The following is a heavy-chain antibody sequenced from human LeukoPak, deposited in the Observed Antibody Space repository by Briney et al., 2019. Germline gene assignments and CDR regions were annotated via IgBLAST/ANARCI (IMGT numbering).Heavy chain of an antibody. Sequence: SETLSLTCAVSGGSISSSNWWSWVRQPPGKGLEWIGEIYHSGSTNYNPSLKSRVTISVDTSKNQFSLKLSSVTAADTAVYYCARDVGAYSSGWGLDYWGQGTLVTVSS. J-gene: IGHJ4*02. D-gene: IGHD6-19*01. CDR3: ARDVGAYSSGWGLDY. CDR2: IYHSGST. CDR1: GGSISSSNW. V-gene: IGHV4-4*02.